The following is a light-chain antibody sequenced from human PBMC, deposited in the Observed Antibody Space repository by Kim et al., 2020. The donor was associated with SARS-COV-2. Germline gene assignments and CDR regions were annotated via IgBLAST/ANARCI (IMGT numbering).Light chain of an antibody. CDR2: GKN. Sequence: ALGQTVRIKCQGESLRSYYATWYQQKPGQAPILVIYGKNNRPSGIPDRFSGSSSGNTASLTITGTQAGDEADYYCNSRDTNDNGVFGGGTKLTVL. J-gene: IGLJ3*02. V-gene: IGLV3-19*01. CDR1: SLRSYY. CDR3: NSRDTNDNGV.